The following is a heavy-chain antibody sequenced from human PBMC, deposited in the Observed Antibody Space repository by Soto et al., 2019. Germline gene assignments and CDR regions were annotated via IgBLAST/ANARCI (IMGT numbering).Heavy chain of an antibody. CDR1: GFNFSNYA. D-gene: IGHD4-17*01. J-gene: IGHJ4*02. CDR3: ARDPAGTYDYGDPYFDY. Sequence: PGRSHRLRYAASGFNFSNYAMRWVRQAPGKGLEWVAVISYDGSNKYYADSVKGRFTISRDNSKNTLYLQMNSLRAEDTAVYYCARDPAGTYDYGDPYFDYWGQGTLVTVSS. CDR2: ISYDGSNK. V-gene: IGHV3-30-3*01.